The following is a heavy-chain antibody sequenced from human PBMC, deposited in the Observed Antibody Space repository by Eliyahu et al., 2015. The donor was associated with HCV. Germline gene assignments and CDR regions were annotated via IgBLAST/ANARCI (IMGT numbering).Heavy chain of an antibody. V-gene: IGHV3-33*06. J-gene: IGHJ4*02. D-gene: IGHD3-10*01. CDR3: AKTFHGSGDFWGFFDY. Sequence: QVHLVESGGGVVQPGRSLKLSCAASGFAFSSFGIHWVRQAPGQGLEWVAVVWYDGNNKFYADSVKGRFTISRDNSNNTVSLEMNSLRVEDTAVYYCAKTFHGSGDFWGFFDYWGRGTRVTVSS. CDR1: GFAFSSFG. CDR2: VWYDGNNK.